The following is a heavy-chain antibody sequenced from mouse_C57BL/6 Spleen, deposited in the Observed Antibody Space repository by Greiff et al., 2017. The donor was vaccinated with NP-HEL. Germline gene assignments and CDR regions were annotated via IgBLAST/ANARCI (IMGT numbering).Heavy chain of an antibody. V-gene: IGHV14-1*01. CDR1: GFNIKDYY. Sequence: VQLKQSGAELVRPGASVKLSCTASGFNIKDYYMHWVKQRPEQGLEWIGRIDPEDGDTEYAPKFQGKATMTADTSSNTAYLQLSSLTSEDTAVYYCTTGGVTTGDYLDYWGQGTTLTVSS. J-gene: IGHJ2*01. D-gene: IGHD2-2*01. CDR3: TTGGVTTGDYLDY. CDR2: IDPEDGDT.